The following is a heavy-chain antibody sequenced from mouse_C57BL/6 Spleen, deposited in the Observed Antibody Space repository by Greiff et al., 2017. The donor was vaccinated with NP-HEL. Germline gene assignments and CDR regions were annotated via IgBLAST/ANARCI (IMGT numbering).Heavy chain of an antibody. Sequence: VKPGASVKISCKASGYAFSSSWMNWVKQRPGKGLEWIGRIYPGDGDTNYNGKFKGKATLTADKSSSTAYMQLSSLTSEDSAVYFCARGEDFDYWGQGTTLTVSS. CDR2: IYPGDGDT. V-gene: IGHV1-82*01. J-gene: IGHJ2*01. CDR3: ARGEDFDY. CDR1: GYAFSSSW.